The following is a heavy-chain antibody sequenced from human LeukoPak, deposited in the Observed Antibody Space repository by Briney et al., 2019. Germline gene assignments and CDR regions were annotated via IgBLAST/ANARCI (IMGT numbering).Heavy chain of an antibody. CDR1: GGSFSGYY. J-gene: IGHJ3*02. CDR2: INHSGST. V-gene: IGHV4-34*01. CDR3: ARAGPPELFDAFDI. Sequence: SETLSLTCAVYGGSFSGYYWSWIRQPPGKGLEWIGEINHSGSTNYNPSLKSRVTISVDTSKNQFSLKLCSVTAADTAVYYCARAGPPELFDAFDIWGQGTMVTVSS. D-gene: IGHD1-26*01.